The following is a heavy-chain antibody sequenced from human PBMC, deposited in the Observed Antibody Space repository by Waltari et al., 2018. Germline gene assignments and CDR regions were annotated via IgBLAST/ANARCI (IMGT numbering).Heavy chain of an antibody. Sequence: QVQLVESGGGVVQPGRSLRLSCAASGFTFSSYAMHWVPQAPGKGLEWVAVISYDGSNKYYADSVKGRFTISRDNSKNTLYLQMNSLRAEDTAVYYCARASQAWNLLYYYMDVWGKGTTVTISS. CDR1: GFTFSSYA. CDR2: ISYDGSNK. V-gene: IGHV3-30-3*01. J-gene: IGHJ6*03. D-gene: IGHD1-1*01. CDR3: ARASQAWNLLYYYMDV.